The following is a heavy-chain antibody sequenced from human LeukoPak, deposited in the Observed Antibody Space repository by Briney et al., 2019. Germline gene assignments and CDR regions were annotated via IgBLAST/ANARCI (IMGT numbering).Heavy chain of an antibody. V-gene: IGHV4-31*03. D-gene: IGHD2-2*01. CDR3: ARQKCTSTSCLTKNAFDI. J-gene: IGHJ3*02. CDR2: IYYSGST. Sequence: TLSLTCTVSGGSISSGGYYWSWIRQHPGKGLEWIGYIYYSGSTYYNPSLKSRVTISVDTSKNQFSLDLSSVTAADTAVYYCARQKCTSTSCLTKNAFDIWGQGTMVTVSS. CDR1: GGSISSGGYY.